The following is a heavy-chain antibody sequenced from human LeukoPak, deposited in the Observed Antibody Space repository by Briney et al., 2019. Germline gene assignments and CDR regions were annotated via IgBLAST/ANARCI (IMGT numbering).Heavy chain of an antibody. CDR2: IRSKAYGGTT. CDR3: TRKGLRFLEWLSTRYYFDY. CDR1: GFTFGDYA. Sequence: PGGSLRLSCTASGFTFGDYAMSWVRQAPGKGLEWVGFIRSKAYGGTTEYAASVKGRFTVSRDDSKSIAHLQMNGLKTEDTAVYYCTRKGLRFLEWLSTRYYFDYWGQGTLVTVSS. J-gene: IGHJ4*02. V-gene: IGHV3-49*04. D-gene: IGHD3-3*01.